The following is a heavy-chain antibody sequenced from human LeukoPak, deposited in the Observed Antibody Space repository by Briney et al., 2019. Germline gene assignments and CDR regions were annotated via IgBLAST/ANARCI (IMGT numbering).Heavy chain of an antibody. CDR3: AHIFIHIYYFDY. CDR1: GFSLSTSGVG. Sequence: SGPTLVKPTQTLTLTCTFSGFSLSTSGVGVGWIRQPPGKALEWLALIYWDDDKRYSASLKSRLTITKDTSKNQVVLTMTNMDPVDTATYYCAHIFIHIYYFDYWGQGTLVTVSS. CDR2: IYWDDDK. V-gene: IGHV2-5*02. J-gene: IGHJ4*02.